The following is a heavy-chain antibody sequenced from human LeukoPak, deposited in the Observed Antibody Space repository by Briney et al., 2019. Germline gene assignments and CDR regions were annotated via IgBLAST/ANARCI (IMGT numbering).Heavy chain of an antibody. CDR1: GCIFSDYY. D-gene: IGHD2-15*01. CDR2: ISSSSIYT. CDR3: ARGSPPDY. J-gene: IGHJ4*02. Sequence: PGGSLRLSCAAPGCIFSDYYMSWIRQAPGKGLEWLSYISSSSIYTSYADSVKGRFTISRDNAKNSLYLQLNSLRAEDTDVYYCARGSPPDYWGQGTLVTVSS. V-gene: IGHV3-11*05.